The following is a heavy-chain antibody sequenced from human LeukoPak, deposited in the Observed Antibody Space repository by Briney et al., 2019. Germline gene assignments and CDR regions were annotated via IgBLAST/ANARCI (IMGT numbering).Heavy chain of an antibody. V-gene: IGHV4-34*01. CDR1: GGSFSGYY. CDR2: INHSGST. Sequence: SETLSLTCAVYGGSFSGYYWSWIRPPPGKGLEWIGEINHSGSTNYNPSLKSRVTISVDTSKNQFSLKLSSVTAADTAVYYCARGPWYYYMDVWGKGTTVTVSS. J-gene: IGHJ6*03. CDR3: ARGPWYYYMDV.